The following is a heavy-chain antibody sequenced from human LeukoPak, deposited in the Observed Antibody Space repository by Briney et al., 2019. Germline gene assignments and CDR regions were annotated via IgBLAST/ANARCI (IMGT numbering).Heavy chain of an antibody. V-gene: IGHV4-39*01. CDR2: IYYGGST. J-gene: IGHJ4*02. Sequence: PSETLSLTCTVSGGSISSSSYYWGWIRQPPGKGLEWIGSIYYGGSTYYNPSLKSRVTISVDTSKNQFSLKLSSVTAADTAVYYCARVGSYGTFDYWGQGTLVTVSS. CDR1: GGSISSSSYY. D-gene: IGHD5-18*01. CDR3: ARVGSYGTFDY.